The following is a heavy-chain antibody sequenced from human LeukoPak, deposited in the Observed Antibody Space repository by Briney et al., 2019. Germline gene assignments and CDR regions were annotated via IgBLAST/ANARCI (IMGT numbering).Heavy chain of an antibody. J-gene: IGHJ6*03. CDR1: GFTFSTYR. CDR2: IKQDGSEK. CDR3: TRVEETATTAAIIRKYSYYYYYMDV. V-gene: IGHV3-7*01. Sequence: PGGSLRLSCAASGFTFSTYRMSWVRQAPGKGREGVANIKQDGSEKHYVDSVKGRFTISRDTARNSLYLQMSSLRAQDTALYYCTRVEETATTAAIIRKYSYYYYYMDVWGKGNTVTISS. D-gene: IGHD4-11*01.